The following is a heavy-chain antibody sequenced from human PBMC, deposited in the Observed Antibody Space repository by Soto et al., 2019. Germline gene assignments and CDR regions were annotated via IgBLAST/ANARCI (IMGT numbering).Heavy chain of an antibody. D-gene: IGHD2-15*01. CDR2: IRQDGSEG. J-gene: IGHJ6*02. CDR3: ARERGSKSMDV. V-gene: IGHV3-7*03. CDR1: GFTFSNYW. Sequence: LRLSCAASGFTFSNYWMAWVRQAPGKGLEWVANIRQDGSEGSYVDSVKGRFTISRDNAKVSLFLQMNSLRAEDTAVYYCARERGSKSMDVWGQGTTVTVS.